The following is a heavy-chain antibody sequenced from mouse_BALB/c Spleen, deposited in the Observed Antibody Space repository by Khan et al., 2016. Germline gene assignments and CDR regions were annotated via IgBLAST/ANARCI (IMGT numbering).Heavy chain of an antibody. CDR3: ARRDDYDGGWFAY. J-gene: IGHJ3*01. CDR2: INTHSGVP. D-gene: IGHD2-4*01. CDR1: GYTFTTAG. V-gene: IGHV9-4*02. Sequence: QIQLVQSGPELKKPGETVRISCKASGYTFTTAGMQWVQKMPGKGLKWIGWINTHSGVPKYAEDFKERFAFSLETSASTAYLQISNLKKEDTATYFCARRDDYDGGWFAYWGQGTLVTVSA.